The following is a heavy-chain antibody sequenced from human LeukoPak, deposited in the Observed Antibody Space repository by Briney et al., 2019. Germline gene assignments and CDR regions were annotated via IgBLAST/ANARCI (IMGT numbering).Heavy chain of an antibody. V-gene: IGHV1-3*01. CDR1: GYTFTNYA. Sequence: ASVKVSCKTSGYTFTNYAMHWVRQAPGQRLEWMGWINAGNGNTKYSQKFQGRVTITRDTSASTAYMELSSLRSEDTAVYYCARVPLVEHDYVWGSYRSYYFDYWGQGTLVTVSS. J-gene: IGHJ4*02. CDR2: INAGNGNT. D-gene: IGHD3-16*02. CDR3: ARVPLVEHDYVWGSYRSYYFDY.